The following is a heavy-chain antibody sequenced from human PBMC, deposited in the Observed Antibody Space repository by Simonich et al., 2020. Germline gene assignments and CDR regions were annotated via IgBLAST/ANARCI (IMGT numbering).Heavy chain of an antibody. CDR2: IKQDGSEK. V-gene: IGHV3-7*01. CDR3: ARDGLGTAYYYYMDV. CDR1: GFTFSSYW. Sequence: EVQLVESGGGLVQPGGSLRLSCAASGFTFSSYWMSWVRQAPWKGLEWVAKIKQDGSEKYYVDSVKGRFTISRDNAKNSLYLKMNSLRAEDTAVYYGARDGLGTAYYYYMDVWGKGTTVTVSS. D-gene: IGHD7-27*01. J-gene: IGHJ6*03.